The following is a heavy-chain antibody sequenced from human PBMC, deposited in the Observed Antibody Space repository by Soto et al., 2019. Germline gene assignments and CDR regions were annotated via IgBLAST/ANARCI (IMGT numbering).Heavy chain of an antibody. CDR1: GGSISSSSYY. D-gene: IGHD2-15*01. CDR2: IYYSGST. V-gene: IGHV4-39*01. Sequence: SETLSLTCTVSGGSISSSSYYWGWIRQPPGKGLEWIGSIYYSGSTYYNPSLKSRVTISVDTSKNQFSLKLSSVTAADTAVYYCATLLTTAAYYYMDVWGKGTTVTVSS. J-gene: IGHJ6*03. CDR3: ATLLTTAAYYYMDV.